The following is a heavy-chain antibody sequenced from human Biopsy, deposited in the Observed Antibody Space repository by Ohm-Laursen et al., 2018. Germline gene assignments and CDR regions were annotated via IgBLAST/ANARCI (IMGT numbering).Heavy chain of an antibody. V-gene: IGHV4-59*07. CDR3: ASAGYNPDWNFDL. CDR1: GGPIDSYY. J-gene: IGHJ2*01. D-gene: IGHD5-24*01. CDR2: IYFTGRT. Sequence: SDTLSLTCTVSGGPIDSYYWSWIRQPPGKALEWIGYIYFTGRTSYNPSLKNRVTMSVNTSKKQFSLRLSSVTAADTAVYYCASAGYNPDWNFDLWGRGTRVTVSS.